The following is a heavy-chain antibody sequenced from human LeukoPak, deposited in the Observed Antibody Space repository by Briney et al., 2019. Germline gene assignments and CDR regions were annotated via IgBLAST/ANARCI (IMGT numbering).Heavy chain of an antibody. V-gene: IGHV4-61*02. D-gene: IGHD2-2*01. CDR2: IYTSGST. CDR1: GGSISSGSYY. Sequence: PSQTLSLTCTVSGGSISSGSYYWRWIRQPAGKGLEWIGRIYTSGSTNYNPSLKSRVTISVDTSKNQFSLKLSSVTAADTAVYYCARDRRYCSSTSCYAFDIWGQGTMVTVSS. CDR3: ARDRRYCSSTSCYAFDI. J-gene: IGHJ3*02.